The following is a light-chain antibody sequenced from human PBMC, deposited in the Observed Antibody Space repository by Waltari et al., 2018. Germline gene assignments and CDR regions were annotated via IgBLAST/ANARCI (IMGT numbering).Light chain of an antibody. CDR1: QGLVHSDGNTY. V-gene: IGKV2-30*02. Sequence: DVVMTQSPLSLPVTLGQPASISCRSSQGLVHSDGNTYLSWFQQRPGQSPRRLIYEVSNRDSGVPDRFSGSGSGTDFTLKISRVEAEDVAVYYCMQATHWSYTFGQWTKLEIK. CDR3: MQATHWSYT. CDR2: EVS. J-gene: IGKJ2*01.